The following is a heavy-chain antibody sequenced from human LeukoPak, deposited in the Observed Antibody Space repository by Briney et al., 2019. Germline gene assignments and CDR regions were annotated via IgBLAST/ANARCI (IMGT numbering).Heavy chain of an antibody. J-gene: IGHJ5*02. CDR2: INPNSGGT. CDR3: ARRVDYNWNGNWFDP. Sequence: GASVKVSCKASGYTFTGYYMHWVRQAPGQGLEWMGWINPNSGGTNYAQKSQGRVTMTRDTSISTAYMELSRLRSDDTAVYYCARRVDYNWNGNWFDPWGQGTLVTVSS. CDR1: GYTFTGYY. V-gene: IGHV1-2*02. D-gene: IGHD1-1*01.